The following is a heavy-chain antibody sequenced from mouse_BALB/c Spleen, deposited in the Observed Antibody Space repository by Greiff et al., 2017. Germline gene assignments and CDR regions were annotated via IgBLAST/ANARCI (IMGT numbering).Heavy chain of an antibody. Sequence: VQLQQSGAELMKPGASVKISCKATGYTFSSYWIEWVKQRPGHGLEWIGEILPGSGSTNYNEKFKGKATFTADTSSNTAYMQLSSLTSEDSAVYYCARGGYYAWFAYWGQGTLVTVSA. CDR2: ILPGSGST. CDR3: ARGGYYAWFAY. D-gene: IGHD2-3*01. J-gene: IGHJ3*01. V-gene: IGHV1-9*01. CDR1: GYTFSSYW.